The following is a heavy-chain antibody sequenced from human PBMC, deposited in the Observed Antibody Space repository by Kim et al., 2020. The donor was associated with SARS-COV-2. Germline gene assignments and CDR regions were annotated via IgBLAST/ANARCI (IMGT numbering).Heavy chain of an antibody. CDR3: AKAEGYSYGYGSNYYYG. V-gene: IGHV3-30*18. J-gene: IGHJ6*01. Sequence: GGSLRLSCAASGFTFSSYGMHWVRQAPGKGLEWVAVISYDGSNKYYADSVKGRFTISRDNSKNTLYLQMNSLRAEDTAVYYCAKAEGYSYGYGSNYYYG. CDR1: GFTFSSYG. D-gene: IGHD5-18*01. CDR2: ISYDGSNK.